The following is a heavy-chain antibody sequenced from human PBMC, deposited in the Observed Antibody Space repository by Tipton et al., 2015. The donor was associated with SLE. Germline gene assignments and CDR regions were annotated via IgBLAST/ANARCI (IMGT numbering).Heavy chain of an antibody. CDR3: ARGKGWFDP. V-gene: IGHV4-59*01. Sequence: TLSLTCAVSGGSITSSYWSWIRQPPGKGLEWIGYIYYSGNTKYNPSLKSRVTISVDTSKNQFSLKLSPVTAADTALYYCARGKGWFDPWGQGTLVTVSS. CDR1: GGSITSSY. CDR2: IYYSGNT. J-gene: IGHJ5*02.